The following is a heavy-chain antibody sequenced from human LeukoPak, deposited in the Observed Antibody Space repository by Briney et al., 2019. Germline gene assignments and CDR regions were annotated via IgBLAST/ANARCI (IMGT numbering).Heavy chain of an antibody. V-gene: IGHV3-30*18. CDR2: ISYDGSNK. D-gene: IGHD2-2*01. CDR1: GFTFSTYG. CDR3: AKSGYQLLAGNWFDP. Sequence: GGSLRLSCAASGFTFSTYGMHWVRQAPGKGLEWVAVISYDGSNKNYADSVKGRFTISRDNSRNTLDVQMNSLRPEDTAVYYCAKSGYQLLAGNWFDPWGQGTLVTVSS. J-gene: IGHJ5*02.